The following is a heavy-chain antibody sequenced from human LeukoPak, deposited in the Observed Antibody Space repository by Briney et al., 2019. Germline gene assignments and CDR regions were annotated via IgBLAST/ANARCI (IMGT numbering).Heavy chain of an antibody. D-gene: IGHD2-15*01. J-gene: IGHJ2*01. CDR1: GGSISSGGYS. CDR2: IYHSGST. CDR3: ARDGTDNCSGGSCADWYFDL. V-gene: IGHV4-30-2*01. Sequence: PSETLSLTCAVSGGSISSGGYSWSWIRQPPGKGLEWIGYIYHSGSTYYNPSLKSRVTISVDRSKNQFSLKLSSVTAADTAVYYCARDGTDNCSGGSCADWYFDLWGRGTLVTVSS.